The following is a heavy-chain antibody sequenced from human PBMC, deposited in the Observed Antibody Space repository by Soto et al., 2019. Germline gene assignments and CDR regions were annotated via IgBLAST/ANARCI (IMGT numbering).Heavy chain of an antibody. V-gene: IGHV3-21*01. J-gene: IGHJ4*02. Sequence: GGSLRLSCAASGFTFRSDSMNWDRQAPGKGLEWVSSISSSSSFIYYTDSVKGRFTISRDNAKNSLYLQLNSLRAEDTAVYYCASLQSGSPLDYWGQGTLVTVS. CDR1: GFTFRSDS. CDR3: ASLQSGSPLDY. CDR2: ISSSSSFI. D-gene: IGHD1-26*01.